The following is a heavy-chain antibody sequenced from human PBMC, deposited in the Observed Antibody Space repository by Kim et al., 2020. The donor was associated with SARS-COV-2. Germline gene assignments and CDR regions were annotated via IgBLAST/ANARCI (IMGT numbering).Heavy chain of an antibody. CDR2: ISSSSSYI. CDR1: GFTFSSYS. CDR3: ARVYSSSWSGDYYYGMDV. D-gene: IGHD6-13*01. V-gene: IGHV3-21*01. J-gene: IGHJ6*02. Sequence: GGSLRLSCAASGFTFSSYSMNWVRQAPGKGLEWVSSISSSSSYIYYADSVKGRFTISRDNAKNSLYLQMNSLRAEDTAVYYCARVYSSSWSGDYYYGMDVWGQGTTVTVSS.